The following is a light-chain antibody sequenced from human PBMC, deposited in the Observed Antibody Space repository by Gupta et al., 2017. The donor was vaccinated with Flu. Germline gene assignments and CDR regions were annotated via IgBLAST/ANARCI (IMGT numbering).Light chain of an antibody. CDR1: SSDIGSYNL. V-gene: IGLV2-14*03. CDR2: DVT. J-gene: IGLJ2*01. CDR3: YSYASSGAL. Sequence: QSITISVTGSSSDIGSYNLVSWYQQHPGKAPKLMMYDVTSRPSGVSDRFFGSKSGNTASLSISGLRAEDEAHYYCYSYASSGALFGGGTRVTVL.